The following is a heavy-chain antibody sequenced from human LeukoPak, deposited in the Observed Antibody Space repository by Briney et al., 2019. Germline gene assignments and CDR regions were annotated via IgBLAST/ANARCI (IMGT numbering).Heavy chain of an antibody. CDR1: GFTFCDYA. Sequence: GGSLRLSCTASGFTFCDYAMSWVRQAPGKGLEWVGFIRSKAYGGTTEYAASVKGRFTISRDDSKSIAYLQMNSLKTEDTAVYYCTRGGEWELLERHWGQGTLVTVSS. CDR2: IRSKAYGGTT. CDR3: TRGGEWELLERH. V-gene: IGHV3-49*04. D-gene: IGHD1-26*01. J-gene: IGHJ4*02.